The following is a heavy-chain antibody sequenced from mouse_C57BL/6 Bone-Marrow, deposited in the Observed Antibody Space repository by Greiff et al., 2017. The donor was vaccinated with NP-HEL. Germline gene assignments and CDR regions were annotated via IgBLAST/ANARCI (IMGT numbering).Heavy chain of an antibody. D-gene: IGHD2-5*01. Sequence: QVQLQQSGAELVRPGASVTLSCKASGYTFTDYEMHWVKQTPVHGLEWIGAIDPETGGTAYNQKFKGKAILTADKSPSTAYMERRRLTSEDSAVYYCTREGYYSNSYYSLDYWGQGTSVTVSS. CDR1: GYTFTDYE. CDR2: IDPETGGT. CDR3: TREGYYSNSYYSLDY. V-gene: IGHV1-15*01. J-gene: IGHJ4*01.